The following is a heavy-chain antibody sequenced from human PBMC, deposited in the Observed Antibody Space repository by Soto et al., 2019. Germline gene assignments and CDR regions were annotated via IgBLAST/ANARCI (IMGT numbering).Heavy chain of an antibody. CDR1: GGSFRTNA. V-gene: IGHV1-69*12. CDR2: IIPIFPTP. J-gene: IGHJ6*02. CDR3: ASDXDXQQLGGNYYYIMDV. D-gene: IGHD3-3*02. Sequence: QVQLVQSGAEVKKPGSSVKISCKASGGSFRTNAFSWVRQAPGQGLEWMGGIIPIFPTPDYAQKFQGRVTITADDSTTTTYMELSSLRSEDTATYYCASDXDXQQLGGNYYYIMDVWGQGTTVTVSS.